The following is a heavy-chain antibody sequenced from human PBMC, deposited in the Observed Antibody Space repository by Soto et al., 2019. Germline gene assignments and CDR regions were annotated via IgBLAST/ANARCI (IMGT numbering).Heavy chain of an antibody. D-gene: IGHD2-2*01. CDR1: GFTFSSYS. J-gene: IGHJ5*02. Sequence: GGSLRLSCAASGFTFSSYSMNWVRQAPGKGPEWVSSISSSSSYIYYADSVKGRFTISRDNAKNSLYLQMNSLRAEDTAVYYCARDRTTYQNWFDPWGQGTLVTVSS. CDR3: ARDRTTYQNWFDP. V-gene: IGHV3-21*01. CDR2: ISSSSSYI.